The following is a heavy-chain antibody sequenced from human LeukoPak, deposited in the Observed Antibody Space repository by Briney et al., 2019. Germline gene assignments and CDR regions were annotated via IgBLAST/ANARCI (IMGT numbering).Heavy chain of an antibody. V-gene: IGHV3-30-3*01. J-gene: IGHJ4*02. CDR1: GFTFSNYA. D-gene: IGHD6-13*01. CDR3: ARDSSAAAADYYFDY. Sequence: GGSLRLSCAASGFTFSNYAIHWVRQAPAKGLEWVTVISYNGGDKYYAESVKGRFTISRDNSKTTLYLQMNSLRAEDTAVYYCARDSSAAAADYYFDYWGQGTLVTVSS. CDR2: ISYNGGDK.